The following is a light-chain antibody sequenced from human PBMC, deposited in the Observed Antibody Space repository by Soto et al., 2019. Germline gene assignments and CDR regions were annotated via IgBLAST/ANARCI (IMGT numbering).Light chain of an antibody. CDR2: GAS. CDR3: QQGHNWPLT. V-gene: IGKV3-15*01. Sequence: EIVMTQSPATLSVSPGESATLSCRASQSISSELAWYQQKPGQPPRLLIYGASTRATGVPARFTGSGSGSDFTLTISGLQSEDFAVYYCQQGHNWPLTFGQGTRLVI. CDR1: QSISSE. J-gene: IGKJ2*01.